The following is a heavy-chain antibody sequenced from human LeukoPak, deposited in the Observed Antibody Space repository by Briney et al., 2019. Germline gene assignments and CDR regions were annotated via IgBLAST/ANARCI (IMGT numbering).Heavy chain of an antibody. Sequence: SETLSLTCAVSGGSISSSNWWSWVRQPPGKGLEWIGEIYHSGSTSYNPSLKSRVIISVDKSKNQFSLKLSSVTAADTAVYYCARDCSGGSCYSFDYWGQGTLVTVSS. V-gene: IGHV4-4*02. CDR1: GGSISSSNW. J-gene: IGHJ4*02. CDR3: ARDCSGGSCYSFDY. D-gene: IGHD2-15*01. CDR2: IYHSGST.